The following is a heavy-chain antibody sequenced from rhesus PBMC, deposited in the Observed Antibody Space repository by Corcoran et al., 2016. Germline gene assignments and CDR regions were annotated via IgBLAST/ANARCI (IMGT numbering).Heavy chain of an antibody. CDR1: GAFVNSNS. CDR2: VFGDGGST. V-gene: IGHV4-147*01. Sequence: QVQLQESGPGLVQPSETLSLTCAVSGAFVNSNSWSWIRQPPGKGLEWFGRVFGDGGSTTYNPSLTSRVTISRDTSKNQFSRKLNSVTAADTAVYYCGRGRVVNDRGLDSWGQGVLVTVSS. CDR3: GRGRVVNDRGLDS. J-gene: IGHJ4*01. D-gene: IGHD3-28*01.